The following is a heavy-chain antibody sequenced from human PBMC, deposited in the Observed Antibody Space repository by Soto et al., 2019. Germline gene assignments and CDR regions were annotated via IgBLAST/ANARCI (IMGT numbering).Heavy chain of an antibody. J-gene: IGHJ4*02. Sequence: ASVKVSCKASGYTFTGYYMHWVRQAPGQGLEWMGWINPNSGGTNYAQKFQGWVTMTRGTSISTAYMELSRLRSDDTAVYYCAREEYGIVGATMDGPSVFDRKYYFDYWGQGTLVTVSS. CDR2: INPNSGGT. CDR3: AREEYGIVGATMDGPSVFDRKYYFDY. V-gene: IGHV1-2*04. D-gene: IGHD1-26*01. CDR1: GYTFTGYY.